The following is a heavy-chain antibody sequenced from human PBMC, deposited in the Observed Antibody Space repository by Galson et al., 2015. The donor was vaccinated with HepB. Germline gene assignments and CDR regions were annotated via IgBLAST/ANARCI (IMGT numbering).Heavy chain of an antibody. CDR1: GFTFNSYA. Sequence: SLRLSCAASGFTFNSYAMSWVRQAPGKGLEWVSAISGGGGSAHADSVKGRFTISRDNSKNILYLQMDSLRVDDTAVYYCAKDGGYGSGSYYPDYWGQGTLVTVSS. CDR3: AKDGGYGSGSYYPDY. CDR2: ISGGGGSA. D-gene: IGHD3-10*01. J-gene: IGHJ4*02. V-gene: IGHV3-23*01.